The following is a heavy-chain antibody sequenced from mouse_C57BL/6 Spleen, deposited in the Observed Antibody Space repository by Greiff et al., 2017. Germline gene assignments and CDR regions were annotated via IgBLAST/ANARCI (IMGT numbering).Heavy chain of an antibody. CDR2: ISYDGSN. CDR3: ARVGVITTVEGYWYFDV. V-gene: IGHV3-6*01. D-gene: IGHD1-1*01. J-gene: IGHJ1*03. CDR1: GYSITSGYY. Sequence: EVKLVESGPGLVKPSQSLSLTCSVTGYSITSGYYWNWIRQFPGNKLEWMCYISYDGSNNYNPSLKNRISITRDTSKNQFFLKLNSVTTEDTATYYCARVGVITTVEGYWYFDVWGTGTTVTVSS.